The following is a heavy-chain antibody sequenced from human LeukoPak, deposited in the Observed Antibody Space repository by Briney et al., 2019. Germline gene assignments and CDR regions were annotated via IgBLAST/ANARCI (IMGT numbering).Heavy chain of an antibody. V-gene: IGHV3-53*01. CDR2: IYSGGST. Sequence: GGSLRLSCAASGFTVSGNYMSWVRQAPGKGLEWVSIIYSGGSTYYADSVKGRFTIARDYPKDTLYLQMNSLRAEDTAVYYCARDMSYYGMDVWGQGTTVTVSS. CDR1: GFTVSGNY. D-gene: IGHD3-16*01. J-gene: IGHJ6*02. CDR3: ARDMSYYGMDV.